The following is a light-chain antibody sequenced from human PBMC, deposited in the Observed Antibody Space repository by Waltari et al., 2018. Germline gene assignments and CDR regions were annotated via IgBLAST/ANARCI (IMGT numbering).Light chain of an antibody. Sequence: DIVMTQSPDFLAVSLGERATINCRSSQSVFFTSIDKHYLAWFQQKPGQSPKLLIYWASTRQSGVPYRFSGSGSGTEFSLTIDNLQAEDVAVYYCQQYYTTPRTFGQGTKLEIK. V-gene: IGKV4-1*01. CDR3: QQYYTTPRT. J-gene: IGKJ2*01. CDR2: WAS. CDR1: QSVFFTSIDKHY.